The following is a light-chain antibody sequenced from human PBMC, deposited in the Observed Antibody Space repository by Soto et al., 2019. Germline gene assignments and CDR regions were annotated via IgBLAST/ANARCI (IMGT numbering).Light chain of an antibody. CDR2: GAP. V-gene: IGKV3-20*01. Sequence: EIVMTQSPATLSVSPGERATLSCRASQSVNSNYLAWYQQKPGQAPRLLIYGAPSRAAGIPDRLSGSGSGTDFTLTISRLEPEDFAVYYCQQYATSPITFGQGTRLEI. CDR3: QQYATSPIT. CDR1: QSVNSNY. J-gene: IGKJ5*01.